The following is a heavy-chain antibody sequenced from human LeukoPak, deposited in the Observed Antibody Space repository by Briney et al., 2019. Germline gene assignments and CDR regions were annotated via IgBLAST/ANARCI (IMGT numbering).Heavy chain of an antibody. J-gene: IGHJ5*02. Sequence: GGSLRLSCAASGFIFNNYGLIWVRQAPGKGLEWVSAISNDGGGATYADFVKGRFTIYRDNSRNTLFLQMNSLRGDDTALYYCAKGGSGYFLDLWGQGTLVTVSS. CDR2: ISNDGGGA. D-gene: IGHD3-22*01. CDR3: AKGGSGYFLDL. V-gene: IGHV3-23*01. CDR1: GFIFNNYG.